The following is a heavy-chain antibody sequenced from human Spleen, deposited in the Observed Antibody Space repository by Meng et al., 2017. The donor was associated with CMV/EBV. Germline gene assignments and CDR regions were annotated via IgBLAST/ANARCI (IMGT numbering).Heavy chain of an antibody. CDR1: GFTFSTYG. CDR2: IRYDGSNK. CDR3: AKIEY. V-gene: IGHV3-30*02. Sequence: QVQLVESGGGVVQPGGSLRRSCAASGFTFSTYGMHWVRQAPGKGLEWVAFIRYDGSNKYYADSVKGRFTISRDNSKNTLYLQMNSLRAEDTAVYYCAKIEYWGQGTLVTVSS. J-gene: IGHJ4*02.